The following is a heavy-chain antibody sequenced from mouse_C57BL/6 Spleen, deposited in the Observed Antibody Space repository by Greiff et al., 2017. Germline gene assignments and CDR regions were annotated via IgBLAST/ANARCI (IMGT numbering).Heavy chain of an antibody. CDR1: GYTFTSYW. Sequence: VQLQQSGTVLARPGASVKMSCKTSGYTFTSYWMHWVKQRPGQGLEWIGAIYPGNSDTSYNQKFKGKAKLTAVTSASTAYMELSSLTNEDSAVYYCTRWATTVVATRPAWFAYWGQGTLVTVSA. J-gene: IGHJ3*01. D-gene: IGHD1-1*01. CDR2: IYPGNSDT. V-gene: IGHV1-5*01. CDR3: TRWATTVVATRPAWFAY.